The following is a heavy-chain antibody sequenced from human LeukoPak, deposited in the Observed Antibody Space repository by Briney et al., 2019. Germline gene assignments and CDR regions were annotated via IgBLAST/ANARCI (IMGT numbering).Heavy chain of an antibody. CDR2: IYTSGST. CDR1: GGSISSYY. J-gene: IGHJ6*03. V-gene: IGHV4-4*07. CDR3: AKTRERAHTYYYYMDV. Sequence: SETLSLTCTVSGGSISSYYWSWIRQPAGKGLEWIGRIYTSGSTNYNPSPKSRVTISVDTSKNQFSLKLSSVTAADTAVYYCAKTRERAHTYYYYMDVWGKGTTVTVSS.